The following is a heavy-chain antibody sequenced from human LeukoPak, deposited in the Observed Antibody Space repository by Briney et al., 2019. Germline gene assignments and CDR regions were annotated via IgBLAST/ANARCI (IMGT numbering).Heavy chain of an antibody. CDR2: IYYSGST. Sequence: SETLSLTCTVSGGSISSYYWSWIRQPPGKGLEWIGYIYYSGSTNYNPSLKSRVTISVDASKNQLSLKLSSVTAADTAVYYCARAFTITFGGAYYFGYWGQGTLVTVSS. J-gene: IGHJ4*02. V-gene: IGHV4-59*01. CDR3: ARAFTITFGGAYYFGY. D-gene: IGHD3-16*01. CDR1: GGSISSYY.